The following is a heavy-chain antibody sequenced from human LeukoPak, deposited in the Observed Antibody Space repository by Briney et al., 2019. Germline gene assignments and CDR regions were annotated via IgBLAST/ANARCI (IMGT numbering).Heavy chain of an antibody. J-gene: IGHJ4*02. D-gene: IGHD3-16*01. Sequence: PGGSLRLSCAASGFTFSSYAMSWVRQAPGKGLEWVSDISGGGGSTYYADSVRGRFTISRDNSQSTLYLQMNSLRVEDTAVYYCAKTRTYDETGGYYFDYWGQGTLVTVSS. V-gene: IGHV3-23*01. CDR2: ISGGGGST. CDR3: AKTRTYDETGGYYFDY. CDR1: GFTFSSYA.